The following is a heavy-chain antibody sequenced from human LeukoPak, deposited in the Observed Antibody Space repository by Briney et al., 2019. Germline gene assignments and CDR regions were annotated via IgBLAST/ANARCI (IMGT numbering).Heavy chain of an antibody. Sequence: GGSLRLSCAASGFTVSSNYMSWVRQAPGKGLEWVSVIYSGGSTYYADSVKGRFTISRDNSKNTLYLQMNSPRAEDTAVYYCARAGSYDAFDIWGQGTMVTVSS. D-gene: IGHD1-1*01. CDR2: IYSGGST. V-gene: IGHV3-53*01. CDR3: ARAGSYDAFDI. J-gene: IGHJ3*02. CDR1: GFTVSSNY.